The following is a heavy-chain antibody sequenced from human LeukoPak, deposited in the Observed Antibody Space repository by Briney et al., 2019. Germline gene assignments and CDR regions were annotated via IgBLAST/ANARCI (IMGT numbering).Heavy chain of an antibody. CDR2: IKQDGSEK. CDR3: ARDRAAFKYFQH. CDR1: GLSCSSYW. D-gene: IGHD2-15*01. Sequence: GWSLGLDCAASGLSCSSYWSSCLRQAPGKGLGWVANIKQDGSEKYYVDSVKGRFTISRDNAKNSLYLQMNSLRAEDTAVYYCARDRAAFKYFQHWGQGTLVTVSS. J-gene: IGHJ1*01. V-gene: IGHV3-7*01.